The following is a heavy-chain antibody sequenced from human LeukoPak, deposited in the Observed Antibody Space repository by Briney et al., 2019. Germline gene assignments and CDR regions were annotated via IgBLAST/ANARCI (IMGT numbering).Heavy chain of an antibody. D-gene: IGHD5-18*01. CDR3: ARPRRGYSYGPGAFDI. CDR1: GGSFSGYY. CDR2: INHSGST. V-gene: IGHV4-34*01. J-gene: IGHJ3*02. Sequence: KASETLSLTCAVYGGSFSGYYWSRIRPPPGKGLEWIGEINHSGSTNYNPSLKSRVTISVDTSKNQFSLKLSSVTAADTAVYYCARPRRGYSYGPGAFDIWGQGTMVTVSS.